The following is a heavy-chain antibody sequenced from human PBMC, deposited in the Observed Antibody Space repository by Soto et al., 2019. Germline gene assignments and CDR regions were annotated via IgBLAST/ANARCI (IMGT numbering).Heavy chain of an antibody. D-gene: IGHD1-1*01. Sequence: GGSLRLSCAASGFTFSDYYMSWIRQAPGKGLEWVSYISSSGSIIYYADSVKGRFTISRDNAKNSLYLQMNSLRAEDTAVYYCARDDHSRGWNDVRWFDPWGQGTLVTVSS. CDR1: GFTFSDYY. J-gene: IGHJ5*02. V-gene: IGHV3-11*01. CDR3: ARDDHSRGWNDVRWFDP. CDR2: ISSSGSII.